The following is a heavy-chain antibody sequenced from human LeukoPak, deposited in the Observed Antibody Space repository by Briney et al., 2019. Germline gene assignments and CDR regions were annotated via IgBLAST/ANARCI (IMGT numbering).Heavy chain of an antibody. CDR2: IYTSGST. Sequence: SETLSLTCTVSGGSISSYYWSWIRQPAGKGLEWIGRIYTSGSTNYNPSLKSRVTMSVDTSKNQFSLKLSSVTAADTAVYYCARGSSSWYGYYYYYMDVWGKGTTVTVSS. D-gene: IGHD6-13*01. CDR1: GGSISSYY. CDR3: ARGSSSWYGYYYYYMDV. J-gene: IGHJ6*03. V-gene: IGHV4-4*07.